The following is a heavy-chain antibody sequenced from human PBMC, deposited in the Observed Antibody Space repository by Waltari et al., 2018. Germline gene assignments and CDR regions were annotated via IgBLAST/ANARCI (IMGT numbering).Heavy chain of an antibody. D-gene: IGHD3-3*01. CDR1: GGSMSNYY. J-gene: IGHJ3*02. CDR2: IYTSGST. V-gene: IGHV4-4*07. Sequence: QVQLQESGPGLLKPSETLSLTCTVSGGSMSNYYWNWIRQPAGKGLDWIGRIYTSGSTNYNPSLKSRFTMSVDTSKNQFSLKLTSVIAADTAVYYCARAGLRYLEWLPSDAFDIWGQGTMVTVSS. CDR3: ARAGLRYLEWLPSDAFDI.